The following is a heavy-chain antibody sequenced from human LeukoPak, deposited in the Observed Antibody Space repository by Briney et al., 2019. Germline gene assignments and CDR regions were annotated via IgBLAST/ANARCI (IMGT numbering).Heavy chain of an antibody. J-gene: IGHJ4*02. CDR1: GGSISSYY. CDR3: ARWFGELSFDY. CDR2: IYYSGST. Sequence: SETLSLTCTVSGGSISSYYWSWIRQPPGKGLEWIGSIYYSGSTYYNPSLKSRVTISVDTSENQFSLKLSSVTAADTAVYYCARWFGELSFDYWGQGTLVTVSS. V-gene: IGHV4-39*01. D-gene: IGHD3-10*01.